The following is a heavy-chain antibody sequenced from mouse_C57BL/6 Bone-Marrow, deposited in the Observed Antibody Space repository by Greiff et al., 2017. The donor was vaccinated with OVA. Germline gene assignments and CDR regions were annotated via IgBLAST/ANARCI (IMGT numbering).Heavy chain of an antibody. D-gene: IGHD3-1*01. J-gene: IGHJ4*01. CDR3: VGLYYAMDY. V-gene: IGHV1-26*01. CDR2: INPNNGGT. CDR1: GYTFTDYY. Sequence: VQLQQSGPELVKPGASVKISCKASGYTFTDYYMNWVKQSHGKSLEWIGDINPNNGGTSYNQKFKGKATLTVDKSSSTAYMELRSLTSEDSAVYYCVGLYYAMDYWGQGTSVTVSS.